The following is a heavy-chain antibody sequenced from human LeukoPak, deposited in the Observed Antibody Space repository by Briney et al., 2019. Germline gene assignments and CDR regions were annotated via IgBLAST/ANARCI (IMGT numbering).Heavy chain of an antibody. V-gene: IGHV1-3*01. J-gene: IGHJ4*02. Sequence: GASVKVSCKASGYTFTSYAMHWVRQAPGQRLEWMGWINAGNGNTKYSQKFQGRVTITRDTSASTAYTELSSLRSEDTAVYYCAREGGTVLRYFDWLPPSYWGQGTLVTVSS. D-gene: IGHD3-9*01. CDR2: INAGNGNT. CDR3: AREGGTVLRYFDWLPPSY. CDR1: GYTFTSYA.